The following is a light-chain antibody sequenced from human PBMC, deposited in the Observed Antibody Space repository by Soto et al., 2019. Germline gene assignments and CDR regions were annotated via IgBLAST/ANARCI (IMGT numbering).Light chain of an antibody. CDR3: QQYNNWHPLT. Sequence: EIVMTQSPGTLSVSPGERATLSCRASQSVSINLAWYQQKPGQAPRLLIYDASTRATGIPARFSGSGSGTEFTLTIGSLQSKDFAVYYCQQYNNWHPLTFGGGTKVDIK. CDR2: DAS. V-gene: IGKV3D-15*01. J-gene: IGKJ4*01. CDR1: QSVSIN.